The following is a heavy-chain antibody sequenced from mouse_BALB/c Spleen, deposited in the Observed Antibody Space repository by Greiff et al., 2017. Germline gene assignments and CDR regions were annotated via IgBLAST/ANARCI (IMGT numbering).Heavy chain of an antibody. CDR2: ISSGGSYT. D-gene: IGHD2-10*01. J-gene: IGHJ2*01. CDR1: GFTFSSYG. Sequence: EVQLVESGGDLVKPGGSLKLSCAASGFTFSSYGMSWVRQTPDKRLEWVATISSGGSYTYYPDSVKGRFTISRDNAKNTLYLQMSSLKSEDTAMYYCAREAYYCNYGDYWGQGTTLTVSS. CDR3: AREAYYCNYGDY. V-gene: IGHV5-6*01.